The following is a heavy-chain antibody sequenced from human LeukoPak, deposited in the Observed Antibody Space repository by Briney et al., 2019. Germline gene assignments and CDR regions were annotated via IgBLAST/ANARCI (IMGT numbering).Heavy chain of an antibody. CDR1: GASITSIN. V-gene: IGHV4-4*09. CDR2: IYHSGNT. D-gene: IGHD6-13*01. Sequence: SETLSLTCKVSGASITSINWRCISQPPGKGLEWIGYIYHSGNTNYSPSLESRVTMSVDESKNQFSLRVHFVSAADTAVYYCASTRRAAVAGQSDSWGQGTLVTVSS. J-gene: IGHJ1*01. CDR3: ASTRRAAVAGQSDS.